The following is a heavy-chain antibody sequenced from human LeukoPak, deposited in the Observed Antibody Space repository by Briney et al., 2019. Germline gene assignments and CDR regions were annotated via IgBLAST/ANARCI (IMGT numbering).Heavy chain of an antibody. V-gene: IGHV4-4*07. CDR1: GGSISSYY. Sequence: SETLSLTCTVSGGSISSYYWSWIRQPAGKGLEWIGRIYTSRNTNYNPSLKSRVTMSIDTSKNQFSLKLSSVTAADTAIYYCARDLTYYYDSSGLRHTFDIWGQGTMVTVSS. D-gene: IGHD3-22*01. J-gene: IGHJ3*02. CDR3: ARDLTYYYDSSGLRHTFDI. CDR2: IYTSRNT.